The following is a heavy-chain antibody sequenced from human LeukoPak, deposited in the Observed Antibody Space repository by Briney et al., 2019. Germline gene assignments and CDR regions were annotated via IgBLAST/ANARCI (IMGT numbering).Heavy chain of an antibody. Sequence: GGSLRLSCAASGFTFSSSVMHWVRRAPGKGLEWVAVISYDGSDKYYADSVKGRFTISRDNSKNTLYVQMNSPRAEDTAVYYCAKDTKVAVLFDSFDIWGLGTMVTVSS. CDR2: ISYDGSDK. D-gene: IGHD6-19*01. J-gene: IGHJ3*02. CDR3: AKDTKVAVLFDSFDI. V-gene: IGHV3-30*18. CDR1: GFTFSSSV.